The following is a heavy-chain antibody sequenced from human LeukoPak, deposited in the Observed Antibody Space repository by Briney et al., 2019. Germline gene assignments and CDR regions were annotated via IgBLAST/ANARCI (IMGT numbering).Heavy chain of an antibody. CDR3: ARGGGSSGWYSYYYYMDV. J-gene: IGHJ6*03. CDR2: MNPNSGNT. CDR1: GYTFTSYD. Sequence: ASVKVSCKASGYTFTSYDINWVRQATGQGLEWMGWMNPNSGNTGYAQKFQGRVTITRNTSISTAYMELSSLRSEDTTVYYCARGGGSSGWYSYYYYMDVWGKGTTVTVSS. V-gene: IGHV1-8*03. D-gene: IGHD6-19*01.